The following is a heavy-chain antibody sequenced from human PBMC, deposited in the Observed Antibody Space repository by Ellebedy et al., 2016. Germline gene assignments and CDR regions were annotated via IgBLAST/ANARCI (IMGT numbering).Heavy chain of an antibody. CDR2: IYYSGST. V-gene: IGHV4-39*01. CDR1: GGSISSSSYY. J-gene: IGHJ2*01. Sequence: SETLSLTXTVSGGSISSSSYYWGWIRQPPGKGLEWIGSIYYSGSTYYNPSLKSRVTISVDTSKNQFSLKLSSVTAADMAVYYCARLKFGVVSYWYFDLWGRGTLVTVSS. CDR3: ARLKFGVVSYWYFDL. D-gene: IGHD3-3*01.